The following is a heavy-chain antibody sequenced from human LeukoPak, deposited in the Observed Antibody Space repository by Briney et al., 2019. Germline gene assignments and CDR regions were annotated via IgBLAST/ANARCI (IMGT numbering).Heavy chain of an antibody. Sequence: GGSLRLSCAASEFMFSDYWMSWVRQAPGKGPEWVASIIKDGSEEYYADSVKGRFTVSRDNAKNSLFLQMNNLRVEDTAIYYCATYDNWVAGDVWGQGTTVSVSS. CDR3: ATYDNWVAGDV. J-gene: IGHJ6*02. CDR2: IIKDGSEE. V-gene: IGHV3-7*01. D-gene: IGHD1-1*01. CDR1: EFMFSDYW.